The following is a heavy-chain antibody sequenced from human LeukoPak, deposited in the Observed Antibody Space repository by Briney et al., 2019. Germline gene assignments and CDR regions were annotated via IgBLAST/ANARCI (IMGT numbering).Heavy chain of an antibody. CDR2: IYYSGRT. D-gene: IGHD2-8*01. Sequence: SETLSLTCTVSGGSISSYYWTWIRQPPGKGLEWIGFIYYSGRTNYNPPLKSRVTILVDTSKNQFSLRLSSVTAADTAVYYCARTGSYDTNGLDSWGQGTLVIVSS. V-gene: IGHV4-59*08. CDR3: ARTGSYDTNGLDS. J-gene: IGHJ4*02. CDR1: GGSISSYY.